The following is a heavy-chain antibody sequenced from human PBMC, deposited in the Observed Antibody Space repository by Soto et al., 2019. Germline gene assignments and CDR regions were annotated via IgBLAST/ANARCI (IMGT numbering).Heavy chain of an antibody. CDR2: IVVGSGNT. Sequence: QMQLVQSGPEVKKPGTSGKVSGKPPGFPLTSSAMKWWRKALGQRLEWLGWIVVGSGNTNYAQKFQERVTITRDMSTSTAYMELSSLRSEDTAVYYCAADSGGDIYYYYGMDVWGQGTTVTVSS. V-gene: IGHV1-58*02. CDR1: GFPLTSSA. CDR3: AADSGGDIYYYYGMDV. J-gene: IGHJ6*02. D-gene: IGHD5-12*01.